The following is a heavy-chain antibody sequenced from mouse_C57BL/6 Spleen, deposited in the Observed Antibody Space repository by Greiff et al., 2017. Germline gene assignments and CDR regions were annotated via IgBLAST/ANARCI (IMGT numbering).Heavy chain of an antibody. J-gene: IGHJ2*01. Sequence: VQLQESGPELVKPGASVKISCKASGYAFSSSWMNWVKQRPGKGLEWIGRIYPGDGDTNYNGKFKGKATLTADKSSSTAYMQLSSLTSEDSAVYFCAREGVGSGYFFDYWGQGTTLTVSS. CDR2: IYPGDGDT. CDR3: AREGVGSGYFFDY. V-gene: IGHV1-82*01. CDR1: GYAFSSSW. D-gene: IGHD3-2*02.